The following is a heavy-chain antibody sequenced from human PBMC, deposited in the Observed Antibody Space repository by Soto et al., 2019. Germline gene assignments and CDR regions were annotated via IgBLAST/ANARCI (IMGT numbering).Heavy chain of an antibody. CDR2: ISGSGGST. CDR1: GFTFSSYA. J-gene: IGHJ4*02. CDR3: ATPGRDTAMALPPL. Sequence: SLRLSCAASGFTFSSYAMSWVRQAPGKGLEWVSAISGSGGSTYYADSVKGRFTISRDNSKNTLYLQMNSPRAEDTAVYYCATPGRDTAMALPPLWGQGTLVTVSS. V-gene: IGHV3-23*01. D-gene: IGHD5-18*01.